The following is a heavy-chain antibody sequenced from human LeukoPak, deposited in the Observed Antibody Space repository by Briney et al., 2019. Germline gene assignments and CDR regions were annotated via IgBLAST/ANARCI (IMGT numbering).Heavy chain of an antibody. Sequence: GGSLRLSCAASGFTFSRYSMNWVRQAPGKGLEWVASISSTSTFIYSADSVKGRFTISRDTAKNSLFLQMNSLRAEDTAIYYCTRDNFDSSDYPQTYYYYYMDVWGKGTTVTVSS. CDR1: GFTFSRYS. J-gene: IGHJ6*03. CDR2: ISSTSTFI. D-gene: IGHD3-22*01. CDR3: TRDNFDSSDYPQTYYYYYMDV. V-gene: IGHV3-21*01.